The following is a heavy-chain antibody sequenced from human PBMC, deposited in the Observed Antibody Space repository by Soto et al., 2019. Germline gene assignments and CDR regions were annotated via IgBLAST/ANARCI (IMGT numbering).Heavy chain of an antibody. J-gene: IGHJ5*02. CDR2: IYHSGST. V-gene: IGHV4-30-2*01. CDR1: GGSISSGGYS. D-gene: IGHD3-10*01. Sequence: LALTCAVSGGSISSGGYSWSWIRQPPGKGLEWIGYIYHSGSTYYNPSLKSRVTISVDRSKNQFSLKLSSVTAADTAVYYCARGTTMVRGVILGNWFDPWGQGTLVTVSS. CDR3: ARGTTMVRGVILGNWFDP.